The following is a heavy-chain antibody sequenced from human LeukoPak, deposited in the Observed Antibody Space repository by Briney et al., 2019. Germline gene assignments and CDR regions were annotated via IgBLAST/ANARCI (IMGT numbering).Heavy chain of an antibody. CDR2: IYYSGST. CDR3: ARGIGDFRRPYFDY. V-gene: IGHV4-39*07. CDR1: GGSITTSSYY. J-gene: IGHJ4*02. D-gene: IGHD4-17*01. Sequence: SETLSLTCTVSGGSITTSSYYWGWIRQPPGKGLEWIGSIYYSGSTNYNPSLKSRVTISVDTSKNQFSLKLSSVTAADTAVYYCARGIGDFRRPYFDYWGQGTLVTVSS.